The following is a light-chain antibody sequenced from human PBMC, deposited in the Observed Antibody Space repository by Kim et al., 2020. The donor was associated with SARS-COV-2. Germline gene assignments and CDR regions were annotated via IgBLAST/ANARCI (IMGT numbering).Light chain of an antibody. CDR3: QAWVSSTEKV. Sequence: SYELTQPPSVSVSPGQTASITCSGDKLGDKYACWYQQKPGQSPVLVIYQDTKRPSGIPERFSGSNSGNTATLTISGTQAMDEADYYCQAWVSSTEKVFGARTKVTVL. CDR2: QDT. J-gene: IGLJ1*01. CDR1: KLGDKY. V-gene: IGLV3-1*01.